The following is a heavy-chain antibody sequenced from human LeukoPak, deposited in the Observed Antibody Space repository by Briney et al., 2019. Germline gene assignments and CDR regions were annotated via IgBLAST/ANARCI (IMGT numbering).Heavy chain of an antibody. CDR2: INHSGST. V-gene: IGHV4-34*01. CDR3: ARGPGYDFWSGYYKRNYFDY. Sequence: PSETLSPTCAVYGGSFSGYYWSWIRQPPGKGLEWIGEINHSGSTNYNPSLKSRVTISVDTSKNQFSLKLSSVTAADTAVYYCARGPGYDFWSGYYKRNYFDYWGQGTLVTVSS. CDR1: GGSFSGYY. D-gene: IGHD3-3*01. J-gene: IGHJ4*02.